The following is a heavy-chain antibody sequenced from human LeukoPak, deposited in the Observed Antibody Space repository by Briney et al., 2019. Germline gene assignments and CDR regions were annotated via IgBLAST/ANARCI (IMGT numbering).Heavy chain of an antibody. CDR2: IYSGGRT. CDR1: GFTFSTNY. V-gene: IGHV3-66*01. J-gene: IGHJ4*02. CDR3: ARESNSGYYMSY. D-gene: IGHD3-22*01. Sequence: PGGSLRLSCAASGFTFSTNYMSWVRQAPGKGLEWVSVIYSGGRTYYADSVKGRFTISRDNSKDTLYLQMNSLRAEDTAVYYCARESNSGYYMSYWGQGTLVTVSS.